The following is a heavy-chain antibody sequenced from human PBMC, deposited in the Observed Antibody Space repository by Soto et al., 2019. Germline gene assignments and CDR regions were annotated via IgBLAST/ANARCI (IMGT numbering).Heavy chain of an antibody. CDR3: ARRGESCGXDCYSHWYFDL. D-gene: IGHD2-21*02. V-gene: IGHV1-69*01. CDR2: IIPIFGTT. CDR1: GGTLSNYA. J-gene: IGHJ2*01. Sequence: QVQLVQSGAEVKKPGSSVKVSCKASGGTLSNYAITWVRQXPGQGLEWMGGIIPIFGTTNFAQKFKGRLTITADDSTNTAYMELSSLKSDDTAVYXCARRGESCGXDCYSHWYFDLWGRGTLVSVTS.